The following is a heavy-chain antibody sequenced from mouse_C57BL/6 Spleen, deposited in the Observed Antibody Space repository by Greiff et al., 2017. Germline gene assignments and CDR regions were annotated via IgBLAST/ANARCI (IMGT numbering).Heavy chain of an antibody. V-gene: IGHV5-9-1*02. D-gene: IGHD2-4*01. CDR1: GFTFSSYA. J-gene: IGHJ4*01. Sequence: EVKLVESGEGLVKPGGSLKLSCAASGFTFSSYAMSWVRQTPEKRLEWVAYISSGGDYIYYADTVTGRFTISRDKARNTLYLQMSSLKSEDTAMYYCTRYDYDGDYYAMDYWGQGTSVTVSS. CDR3: TRYDYDGDYYAMDY. CDR2: ISSGGDYI.